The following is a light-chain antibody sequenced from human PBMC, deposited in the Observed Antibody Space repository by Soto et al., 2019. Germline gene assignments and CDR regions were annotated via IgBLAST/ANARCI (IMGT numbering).Light chain of an antibody. Sequence: EILMTQSPATLSVPPGERATLSCRASQSVSSNLAWYQQKPGQAPRLLFYGASTRATGIPARFSGSGSGTEFTLTISSLQSEDFAVYYCQQYESWPRTFGQGTKVDIK. J-gene: IGKJ1*01. CDR2: GAS. CDR1: QSVSSN. V-gene: IGKV3D-15*01. CDR3: QQYESWPRT.